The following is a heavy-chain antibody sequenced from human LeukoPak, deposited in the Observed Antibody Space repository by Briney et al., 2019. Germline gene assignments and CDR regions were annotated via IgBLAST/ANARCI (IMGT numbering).Heavy chain of an antibody. V-gene: IGHV3-9*01. CDR1: GFTFDDYA. CDR2: ISWNSGSI. Sequence: PGGSLRLSCAASGFTFDDYAMHWVRQAPGKGLEWVSGISWNSGSIGYADSVKGRFTISRDNAKNSLYLQMNSLRAEDTALYYCAREPTAAAGGNWFDPWGQGTLVTVSS. CDR3: AREPTAAAGGNWFDP. J-gene: IGHJ5*02. D-gene: IGHD6-13*01.